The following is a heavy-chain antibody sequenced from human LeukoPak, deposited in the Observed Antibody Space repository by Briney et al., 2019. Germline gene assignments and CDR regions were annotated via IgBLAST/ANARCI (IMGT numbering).Heavy chain of an antibody. Sequence: QAGGSLRLSCVASGFSVSDIYMNWVRQAPGKGLEWLSVIYSGDKTSYADSVKDRFTISRDISKNMVYLQMNNLRAEDTAVYYCARDRKYLYYGMEVWGQGTTVTVSS. D-gene: IGHD3-10*01. J-gene: IGHJ6*02. CDR1: GFSVSDIY. CDR3: ARDRKYLYYGMEV. V-gene: IGHV3-66*01. CDR2: IYSGDKT.